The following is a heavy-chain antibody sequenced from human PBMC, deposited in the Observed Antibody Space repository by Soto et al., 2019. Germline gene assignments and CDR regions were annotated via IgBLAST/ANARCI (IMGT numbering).Heavy chain of an antibody. D-gene: IGHD2-21*01. CDR3: ASSDPYYFFDY. Sequence: QVQLQESGPGLVRPSQTLSLTCTVSGGSISGGGHYWGWIRQPPGKGLEWIGCMYYPGATSYNPSLKSRLSISVDTSMNQFSLELTSVTAADTAVYYCASSDPYYFFDYWGLGTLVTVSS. CDR1: GGSISGGGHY. CDR2: MYYPGAT. J-gene: IGHJ4*02. V-gene: IGHV4-31*03.